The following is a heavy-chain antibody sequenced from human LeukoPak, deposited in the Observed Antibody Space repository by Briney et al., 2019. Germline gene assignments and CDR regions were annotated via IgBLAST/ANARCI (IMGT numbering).Heavy chain of an antibody. J-gene: IGHJ4*02. V-gene: IGHV3-30*01. Sequence: GGSLRLSCAACGFTFSSYAMHWVRQAPGKGLEWVAVISYDGSNKYYADSVKGRFTISRDNSKNTLYLQMNSLRAEDTAVYYCAREYSGSYLYYFDYWGQGTLVTVSS. CDR2: ISYDGSNK. D-gene: IGHD1-26*01. CDR3: AREYSGSYLYYFDY. CDR1: GFTFSSYA.